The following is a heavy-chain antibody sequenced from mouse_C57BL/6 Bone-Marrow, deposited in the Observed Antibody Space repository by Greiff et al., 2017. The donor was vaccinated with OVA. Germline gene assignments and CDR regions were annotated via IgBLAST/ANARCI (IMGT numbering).Heavy chain of an antibody. J-gene: IGHJ3*01. CDR3: ARWALYDNDEAWFAY. CDR2: IHPNSGST. V-gene: IGHV1-64*01. D-gene: IGHD2-4*01. Sequence: VQLQQPGAELVKPGASVKLSSKTSGYTFTSYWMHWVKQRPGQGLEWIGMIHPNSGSTNYNEQFKSKATLTVDKSSSTAYMQLSSLTSEDSAVYYCARWALYDNDEAWFAYWGQGTLVTVSA. CDR1: GYTFTSYW.